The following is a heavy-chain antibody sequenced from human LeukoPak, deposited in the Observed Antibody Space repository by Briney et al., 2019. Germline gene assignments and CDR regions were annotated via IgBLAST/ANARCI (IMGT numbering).Heavy chain of an antibody. V-gene: IGHV1-2*02. CDR1: GYTFTGYY. J-gene: IGHJ5*02. CDR2: INPNSGGT. D-gene: IGHD4-17*01. CDR3: AKGDDYGDHRGLHWFDP. Sequence: ASVKVSCKASGYTFTGYYMHWVRQAPGQGLEWMGWINPNSGGTNYAQKFQGRVTMTRDTSISTAYMELSRLRSDDTAVYYCAKGDDYGDHRGLHWFDPWGQGTLVTVSS.